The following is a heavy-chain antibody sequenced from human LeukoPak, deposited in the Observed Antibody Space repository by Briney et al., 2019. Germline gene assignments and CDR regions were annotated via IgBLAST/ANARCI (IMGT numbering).Heavy chain of an antibody. CDR2: IWYDGSNK. CDR3: ARGQIAAAGTWGLDY. V-gene: IGHV3-33*01. D-gene: IGHD6-13*01. Sequence: GGSLRLSCAASGFTFSSYGMHWVRQAPGKGLEWVAVIWYDGSNKYYADSVKGRFTISRDNSKNTLYLQMNSLRAEDTAVNYCARGQIAAAGTWGLDYWGQGTLVTVSS. CDR1: GFTFSSYG. J-gene: IGHJ4*02.